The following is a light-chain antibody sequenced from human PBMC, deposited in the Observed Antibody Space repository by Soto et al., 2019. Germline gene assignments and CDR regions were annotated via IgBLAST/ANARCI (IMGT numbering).Light chain of an antibody. Sequence: QSVLTQPASVSGSPGQSITISCTGTSSDVGGYNYVSWYQHHPGKAPKVIIYDVSNRPSGVSSRFSGSKSGNTASLTISGLQAEDEADYYCSSYTSSSSWVFGGGTKLTV. CDR3: SSYTSSSSWV. V-gene: IGLV2-14*03. CDR1: SSDVGGYNY. CDR2: DVS. J-gene: IGLJ2*01.